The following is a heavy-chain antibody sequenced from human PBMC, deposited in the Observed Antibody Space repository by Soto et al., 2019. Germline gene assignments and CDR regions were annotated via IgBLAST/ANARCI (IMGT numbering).Heavy chain of an antibody. D-gene: IGHD3-10*01. CDR3: ARCMGFDGSGYAFFDS. CDR1: GFTFSGHT. CDR2: VSRSSSYI. J-gene: IGHJ4*02. V-gene: IGHV3-21*01. Sequence: EVQLVESGGGVVKPGGSLRLSCAASGFTFSGHTINWVRQAPGKGLEWVSSVSRSSSYIYYADSVKGRFTVSRDNSEKSLYLQMNSLRAEDTAIYYCARCMGFDGSGYAFFDSWGQGTLVTVSS.